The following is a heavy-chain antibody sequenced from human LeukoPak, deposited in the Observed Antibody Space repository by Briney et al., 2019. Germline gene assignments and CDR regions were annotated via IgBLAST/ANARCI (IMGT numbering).Heavy chain of an antibody. D-gene: IGHD2-2*01. CDR2: ISAYNVNA. Sequence: ASVKVSCKASGYTFTSYDINWVRQATGQGLEWMGWISAYNVNANFEQKFQGRVTMTTDTSTNTAYMELRSLRSDDTAVYYCASWAGYCSSNNCYATSLDYWGQGTLVTVSA. CDR1: GYTFTSYD. J-gene: IGHJ4*02. V-gene: IGHV1-18*01. CDR3: ASWAGYCSSNNCYATSLDY.